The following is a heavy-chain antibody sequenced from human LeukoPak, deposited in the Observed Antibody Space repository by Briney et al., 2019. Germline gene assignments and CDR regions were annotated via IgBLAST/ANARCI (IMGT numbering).Heavy chain of an antibody. CDR3: ARRVVVTAQTLDAFDI. CDR2: IYYSGST. D-gene: IGHD2-21*02. Sequence: PSETLSLTCTVSGGSISSYYWSWIRQPQGKGLEWIGYIYYSGSTNYNPSLKSRVTIAADTSKNQFSLKLSSVTAADTAVYYCARRVVVTAQTLDAFDIWGQGTMVTVSS. CDR1: GGSISSYY. J-gene: IGHJ3*02. V-gene: IGHV4-59*08.